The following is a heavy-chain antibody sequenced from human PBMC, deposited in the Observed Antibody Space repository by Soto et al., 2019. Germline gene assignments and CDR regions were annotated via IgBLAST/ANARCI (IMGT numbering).Heavy chain of an antibody. CDR1: GGSLSGYY. J-gene: IGHJ4*02. V-gene: IGHV4-59*01. D-gene: IGHD3-22*01. CDR3: AREFYYDSSGIGFDS. CDR2: FYSSGSP. Sequence: PSETLSLTXTVSGGSLSGYYWSWIRQPPGKGLEWIGDFYSSGSPHHNPSLKNRVSISEDRSKNEFSLKLSSVTAADTAIYYCAREFYYDSSGIGFDSWGQGTLVTVSS.